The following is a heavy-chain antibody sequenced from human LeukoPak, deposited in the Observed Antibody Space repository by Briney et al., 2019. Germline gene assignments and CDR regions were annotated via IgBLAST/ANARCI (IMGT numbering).Heavy chain of an antibody. D-gene: IGHD3-22*01. V-gene: IGHV4-4*07. CDR3: ATLSSGKIPYDY. CDR1: GGSISSYY. Sequence: SETLSLTCTVSGGSISSYYRSWIRQPAGKGLEWIGRIYTSGSTNYNPSLESRVTMSVDTSKNQFSLKLSSVTAADTAVYYCATLSSGKIPYDYWGRGTLVSVSS. CDR2: IYTSGST. J-gene: IGHJ4*02.